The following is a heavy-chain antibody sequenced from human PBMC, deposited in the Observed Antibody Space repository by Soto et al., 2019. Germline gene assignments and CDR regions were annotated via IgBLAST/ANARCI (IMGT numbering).Heavy chain of an antibody. CDR3: AREGTYCSGARCYPHFDY. D-gene: IGHD2-15*01. Sequence: QVQLVESGGGVVQPGRSLRLSCAASGFTFSSYGMHWVRQAPGKGLEWVAVIWYDGSNKYYADSVKGRFTISRDNSKNTLYLQMNSLRAEDTAVYYCAREGTYCSGARCYPHFDYWGQGTLVTVSS. J-gene: IGHJ4*02. CDR2: IWYDGSNK. V-gene: IGHV3-33*01. CDR1: GFTFSSYG.